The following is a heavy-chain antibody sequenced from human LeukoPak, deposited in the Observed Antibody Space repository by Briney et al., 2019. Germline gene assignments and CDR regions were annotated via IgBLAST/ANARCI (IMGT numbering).Heavy chain of an antibody. CDR1: GYSFTSYW. J-gene: IGHJ4*02. D-gene: IGHD6-6*01. CDR3: ARPLRSDSSSVGNFDY. V-gene: IGHV5-51*01. Sequence: GESLKISCKCSGYSFTSYWIGWVRQMPGKGLEWMGIIYPGDSDTRYSPSFQGQVTISADKSISTAYLQWSSLKASDTAMYYCARPLRSDSSSVGNFDYWGQGTLVTVSS. CDR2: IYPGDSDT.